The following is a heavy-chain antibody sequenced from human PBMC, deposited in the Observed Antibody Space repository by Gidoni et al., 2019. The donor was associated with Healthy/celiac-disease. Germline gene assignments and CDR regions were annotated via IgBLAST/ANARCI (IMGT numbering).Heavy chain of an antibody. CDR1: ALTFRSYA. V-gene: IGHV3-23*01. CDR3: AKDPRRDGYNLVDY. Sequence: EVQLLESGGGLVQPGGSLRLPCAASALTFRSYAMSWVRQAPGKGLEWVSAISGSGGSTYYADSVKGRFTISRDNSKNTLYLQMNSLRAEDTAVYYCAKDPRRDGYNLVDYWGQGTLVTVSS. J-gene: IGHJ4*02. D-gene: IGHD5-12*01. CDR2: ISGSGGST.